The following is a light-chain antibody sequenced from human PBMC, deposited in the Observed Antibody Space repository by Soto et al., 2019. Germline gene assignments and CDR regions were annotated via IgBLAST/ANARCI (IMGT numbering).Light chain of an antibody. J-gene: IGKJ5*01. V-gene: IGKV3-15*01. CDR2: GES. Sequence: EIVMTQSPGTLSVSPGERVTLSCRASQSVSSKLVWYQRKPGQAPRLLIYGESTRATGVPARFSGSGSGTEFTLTIRSLKSEDFEVYYCQQYNNWPITFGQGTRLEIK. CDR1: QSVSSK. CDR3: QQYNNWPIT.